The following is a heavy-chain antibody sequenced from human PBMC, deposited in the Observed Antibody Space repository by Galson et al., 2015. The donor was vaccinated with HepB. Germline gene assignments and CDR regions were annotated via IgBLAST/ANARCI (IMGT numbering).Heavy chain of an antibody. CDR3: ARDWGIVGATTVAGY. CDR1: GGTFSSYA. Sequence: SVKVSCKASGGTFSSYAISWVRQAPGQGLEWMGRIIPILGIANYAQKFQGRVTITADKSTSTAYMELSSLRSEDTAVYYCARDWGIVGATTVAGYWGQGTLVTVSS. J-gene: IGHJ4*02. D-gene: IGHD1-26*01. V-gene: IGHV1-69*04. CDR2: IIPILGIA.